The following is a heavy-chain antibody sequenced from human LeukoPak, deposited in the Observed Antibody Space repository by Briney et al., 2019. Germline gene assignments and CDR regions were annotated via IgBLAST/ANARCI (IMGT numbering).Heavy chain of an antibody. D-gene: IGHD3-9*01. V-gene: IGHV3-23*01. CDR2: IGASGGST. J-gene: IGHJ4*02. Sequence: GGSLRLSCATSGFTFSSYAMSWVRQAPGKGLEWVSGIGASGGSTYYADSVKGRFTISRDNSKNTLYLQMNSLRTEDTAVYYCAKAEGYDILTGLDYWAQGTLVTVSS. CDR1: GFTFSSYA. CDR3: AKAEGYDILTGLDY.